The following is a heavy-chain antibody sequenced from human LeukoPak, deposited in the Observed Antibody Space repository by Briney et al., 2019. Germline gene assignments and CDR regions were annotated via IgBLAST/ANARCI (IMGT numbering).Heavy chain of an antibody. CDR3: ARDRRSRVRGVITYYYYGMDV. D-gene: IGHD3-10*01. CDR2: IYYSGST. J-gene: IGHJ6*02. V-gene: IGHV4-59*01. CDR1: GGSISRYY. Sequence: PSETLSLTCTVSGGSISRYYWSWIRQPPGKGLEWIGYIYYSGSTNYNPSLKSRVTISVDTSKNQFSLKLSSVTAADTAVYYCARDRRSRVRGVITYYYYGMDVWGRGTTVTVSS.